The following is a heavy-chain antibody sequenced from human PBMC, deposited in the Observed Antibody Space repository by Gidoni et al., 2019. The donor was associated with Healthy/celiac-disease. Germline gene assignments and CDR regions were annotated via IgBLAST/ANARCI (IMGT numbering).Heavy chain of an antibody. CDR1: GYTFTSYA. D-gene: IGHD6-19*01. J-gene: IGHJ3*02. CDR3: ARDLQWLPPRGDAFDI. CDR2: INAGNGNT. Sequence: QVQLVQSGAEVKKPGASVKVSCKASGYTFTSYAMHWVRQAPGQRLEWMGWINAGNGNTKYSQKFQGRVTITRDTSASTAYMELSSLRSEDTAVYYCARDLQWLPPRGDAFDIWGQGTMVTVSS. V-gene: IGHV1-3*01.